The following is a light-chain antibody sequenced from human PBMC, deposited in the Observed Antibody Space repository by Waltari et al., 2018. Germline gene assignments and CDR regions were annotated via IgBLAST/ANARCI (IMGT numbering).Light chain of an antibody. CDR1: NIGTER. J-gene: IGLJ2*01. CDR2: DNT. CDR3: QVWDYNSNHVL. Sequence: SYVLTQPPSFSVAPGGTATITCGGDNIGTERVHWYQQTPGQAPVLVVYDNTARPAGVPERCRGSKSESRATLTISRVEAGDQADYYCQVWDYNSNHVLFGGGTKVTVL. V-gene: IGLV3-21*02.